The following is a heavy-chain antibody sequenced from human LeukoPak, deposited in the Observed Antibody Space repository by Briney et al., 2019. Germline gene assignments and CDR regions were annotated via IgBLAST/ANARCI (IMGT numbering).Heavy chain of an antibody. D-gene: IGHD6-13*01. V-gene: IGHV3-7*04. Sequence: PGGSLRLSCAASGFTFSSYWMNWVRQAPGKGLEWVANIKQDGSEKDYVDSVKGRFTISRDNAKNSLYLQMNSLRAEDTAVYYCARADIPSSSWYPHYYYYGMDVWGQGTTVTVSS. J-gene: IGHJ6*02. CDR1: GFTFSSYW. CDR3: ARADIPSSSWYPHYYYYGMDV. CDR2: IKQDGSEK.